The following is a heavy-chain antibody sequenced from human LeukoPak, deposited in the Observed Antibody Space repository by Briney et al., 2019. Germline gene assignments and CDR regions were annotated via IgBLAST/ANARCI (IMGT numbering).Heavy chain of an antibody. J-gene: IGHJ4*02. CDR2: VYKDGKM. Sequence: GGSLRLSCAASGFTVSSTYMSWVRQSPGKGLEWVSAVYKDGKMFYIDSVKGRFAISRDTSKNTVYLQMNNLRAEDTAVYYCASRHCSGGDCYFAGADPFDHWGQGTLVTVSP. V-gene: IGHV3-53*01. D-gene: IGHD2-21*01. CDR1: GFTVSSTY. CDR3: ASRHCSGGDCYFAGADPFDH.